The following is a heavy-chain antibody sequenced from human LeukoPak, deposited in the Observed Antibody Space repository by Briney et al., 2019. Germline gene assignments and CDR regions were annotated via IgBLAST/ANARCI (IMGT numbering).Heavy chain of an antibody. Sequence: GGSLRLSCAASGFTFSSYAMHWVRQAPGKGLEYVSAITSNGGSTYYANSVKGRFTISRDNSKNTLYLQMGSLRAEDMAVYYCARAKSGIQLWLGYYYGMDVWGQWTTVTVSS. CDR1: GFTFSSYA. J-gene: IGHJ6*02. CDR2: ITSNGGST. CDR3: ARAKSGIQLWLGYYYGMDV. D-gene: IGHD5-18*01. V-gene: IGHV3-64*01.